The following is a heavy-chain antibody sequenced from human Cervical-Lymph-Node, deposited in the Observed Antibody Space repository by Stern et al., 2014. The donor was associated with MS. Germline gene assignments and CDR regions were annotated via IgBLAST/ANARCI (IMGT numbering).Heavy chain of an antibody. CDR1: GFTFSDHY. V-gene: IGHV3-72*01. Sequence: EVQLVESGGGLVQPGGSLRLSCTASGFTFSDHYIDWVRQAPGKGLQLVGRSSNKADSYTTEYATSVKGRFTISVDDARNSVYLQMNSLKIDDTAVYYCARLPLNWGQGTLVTVSS. CDR3: ARLPLN. J-gene: IGHJ4*02. CDR2: SSNKADSYTT.